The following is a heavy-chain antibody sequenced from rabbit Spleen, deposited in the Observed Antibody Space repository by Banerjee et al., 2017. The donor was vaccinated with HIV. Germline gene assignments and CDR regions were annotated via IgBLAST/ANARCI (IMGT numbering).Heavy chain of an antibody. CDR3: ARGTSGSGYYSGSLSG. CDR2: IYPGGSDST. Sequence: QEQLVESGGGLVQPEGSLTLTCTASGFSFSSNYWICWVRQAPGKGLEWIACIYPGGSDSTYYARWAKGRFTISKTSSTTVTLQMTSLTAADTATYFCARGTSGSGYYSGSLSGGGQGNLVTVS. V-gene: IGHV1S45*01. D-gene: IGHD1-1*01. CDR1: GFSFSSNYW. J-gene: IGHJ2*01.